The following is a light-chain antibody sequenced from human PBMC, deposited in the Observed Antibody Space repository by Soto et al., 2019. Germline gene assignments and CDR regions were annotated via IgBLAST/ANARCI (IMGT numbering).Light chain of an antibody. CDR1: SSNIGDNP. CDR2: IND. CDR3: AAWDDSRNAL. Sequence: QSVLTQPPSASGTPGQTVTISCSGSSSNIGDNPVNWYQQLPGAAPKLLIYINDQRRSGVPDRFSGSKSGNSSSLSISGLQPEYEADYYCAAWDDSRNALFGPGTKITVL. V-gene: IGLV1-44*01. J-gene: IGLJ1*01.